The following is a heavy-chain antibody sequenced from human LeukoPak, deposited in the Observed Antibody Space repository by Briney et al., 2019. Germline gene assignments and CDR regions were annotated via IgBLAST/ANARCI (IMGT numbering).Heavy chain of an antibody. Sequence: PSDTLSLTCAVSGYSISTGYYWAWIRQSPGSGLEWIGRFYASGRNYYNPPLKSLVTISVDTSKNQFSLELTSVPAADTAVYYCARDSLESGFYDDSGYSAPCDYWGQGTLVPVYS. CDR2: FYASGRN. J-gene: IGHJ4*02. CDR3: ARDSLESGFYDDSGYSAPCDY. CDR1: GYSISTGYY. D-gene: IGHD3-22*01. V-gene: IGHV4-38-2*02.